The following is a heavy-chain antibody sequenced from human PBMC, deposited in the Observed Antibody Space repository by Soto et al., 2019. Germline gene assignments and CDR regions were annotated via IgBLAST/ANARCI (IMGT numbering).Heavy chain of an antibody. J-gene: IGHJ4*02. V-gene: IGHV1-69*01. D-gene: IGHD3-22*01. CDR2: IIPIFGTA. Sequence: QVQLVQSGAEVKKPGSSVKVSCKASGGTFSSYAISWVRQAPGQGLEWMGGIIPIFGTATYAQKFQGRVTITADESTSTAYMELSSLRSEDTAVYYCARNYYDSSGYPYFDYWGQGTLVTVSS. CDR3: ARNYYDSSGYPYFDY. CDR1: GGTFSSYA.